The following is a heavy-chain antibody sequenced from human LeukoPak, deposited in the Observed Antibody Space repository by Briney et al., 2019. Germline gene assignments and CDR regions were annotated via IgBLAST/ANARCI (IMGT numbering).Heavy chain of an antibody. CDR3: ARGYYGSGSYYRYYYYMDV. Sequence: GGSLRLSCAASGFTFSSYWMSWVRQAPGKGLEWVANIKQDGSEKYYVDSVKGRFTVSRDNAKNSLYLQMNSLRTEDTAVYYCARGYYGSGSYYRYYYYMDVRGKGTTVTISS. CDR1: GFTFSSYW. J-gene: IGHJ6*03. CDR2: IKQDGSEK. D-gene: IGHD3-10*01. V-gene: IGHV3-7*01.